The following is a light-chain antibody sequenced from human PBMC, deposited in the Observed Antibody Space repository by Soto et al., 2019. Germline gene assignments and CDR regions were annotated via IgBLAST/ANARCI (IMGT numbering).Light chain of an antibody. J-gene: IGKJ4*01. V-gene: IGKV1-39*01. Sequence: DIQMTQSPSSLSASLGDRVTITCRASQTISTYLNWYQQKPGKAPKVLIYAASSLQSGVPSRFSGSGSGTDFTPTISNLQREDFATYYCQQSYSSPLSFGGGTKVDIK. CDR1: QTISTY. CDR3: QQSYSSPLS. CDR2: AAS.